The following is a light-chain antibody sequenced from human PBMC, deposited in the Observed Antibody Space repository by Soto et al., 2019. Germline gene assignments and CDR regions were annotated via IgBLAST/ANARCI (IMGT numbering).Light chain of an antibody. Sequence: DIQMTQSPSSVSASVGDRVTITCLASQGISSWLAWYQQKPGTAPKVLIYHASNLQSGVPSRFSGSGSGTKFTLTIASLQPDDFATYYCQQYETFSGTFGPGTKVDI. J-gene: IGKJ1*01. CDR2: HAS. CDR3: QQYETFSGT. V-gene: IGKV1-12*01. CDR1: QGISSW.